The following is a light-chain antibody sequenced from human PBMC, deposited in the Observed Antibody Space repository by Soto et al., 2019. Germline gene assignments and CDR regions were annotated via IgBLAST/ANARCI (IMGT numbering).Light chain of an antibody. J-gene: IGKJ1*01. CDR1: QSVSSY. Sequence: EIVLTQSPATLSLSPGERATLSCRASQSVSSYLAWYQQKPGQAPRLLIYDASNRATGIPARFSGSGSGTEFTLTISSLQPDDFATYFCLQYNSYSTWTFGQGTKVDIK. CDR3: LQYNSYSTWT. CDR2: DAS. V-gene: IGKV3-11*01.